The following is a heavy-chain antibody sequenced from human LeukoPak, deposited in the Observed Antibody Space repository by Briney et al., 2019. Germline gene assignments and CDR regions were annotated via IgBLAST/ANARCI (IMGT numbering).Heavy chain of an antibody. CDR3: ARGRIGQLDLDY. D-gene: IGHD6-13*01. Sequence: ASVKVSCKASGHSFTSYDINWVRQATGQGLEWMGWMNPNSGNTGYAQKFQGRVTMTRNTSISTAYMELSSLRSEDTAVYYCARGRIGQLDLDYWGQGTLVTVSS. CDR2: MNPNSGNT. CDR1: GHSFTSYD. J-gene: IGHJ4*02. V-gene: IGHV1-8*01.